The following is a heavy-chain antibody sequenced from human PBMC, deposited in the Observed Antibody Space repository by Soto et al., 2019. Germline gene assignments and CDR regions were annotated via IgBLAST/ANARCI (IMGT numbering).Heavy chain of an antibody. CDR1: GFTVSFNY. Sequence: EVQLVESGGGLIQPGGSLRLSCAVPGFTVSFNYMSWVRQSPGKGLEWVSVFYSGGGTYYADSVKGRFTISFSRDNSKNRLYLQMNSLRAEDTAVYYCARDDGTTILWGQGTLVTVSS. CDR2: FYSGGGT. CDR3: ARDDGTTIL. J-gene: IGHJ4*02. D-gene: IGHD5-12*01. V-gene: IGHV3-53*01.